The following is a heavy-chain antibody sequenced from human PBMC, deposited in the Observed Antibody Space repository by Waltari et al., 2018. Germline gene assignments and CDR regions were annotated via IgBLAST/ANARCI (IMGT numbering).Heavy chain of an antibody. CDR2: ISGSGGST. CDR1: GFTFSSSA. D-gene: IGHD3-3*01. V-gene: IGHV3-23*01. J-gene: IGHJ1*01. Sequence: EVQLLESGGGLVQPGGSLRLSCAASGFTFSSSAMSWVRKAPGKGRAWVSAISGSGGSTYYADSVKGRFTISRDNSKNTLYLQMNSLRAEDTAVYYCAKDSAAIRFLEWLHSAEYFQHWGQGTLVTVSS. CDR3: AKDSAAIRFLEWLHSAEYFQH.